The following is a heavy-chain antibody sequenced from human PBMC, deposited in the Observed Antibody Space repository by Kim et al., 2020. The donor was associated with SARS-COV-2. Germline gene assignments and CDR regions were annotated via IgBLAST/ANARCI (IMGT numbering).Heavy chain of an antibody. CDR2: IWYVGSNK. J-gene: IGHJ4*02. CDR3: ARGIGFWSGHLDY. D-gene: IGHD3-3*01. V-gene: IGHV3-33*01. CDR1: GFTFSSYG. Sequence: GGSLRLSCAASGFTFSSYGMHWVRQAPGKGLEWVAVIWYVGSNKYHADSVKGRFTISRDNSKNTLYLQMNSLRADDTAVYYCARGIGFWSGHLDYWGQGTLVTVSS.